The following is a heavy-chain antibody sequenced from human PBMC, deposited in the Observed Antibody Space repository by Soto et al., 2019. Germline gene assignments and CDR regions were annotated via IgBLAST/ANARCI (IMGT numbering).Heavy chain of an antibody. CDR2: IIPVLGTI. CDR1: KTTFSDYG. V-gene: IGHV1-69*06. J-gene: IGHJ4*02. Sequence: QVQLVQSGPEVKKPGSSVNISCTAPKTTFSDYGLNWVRQAPGQGLEWLGGIIPVLGTINYAQKFQGRVTINADKCSNTVYMAVSSLTSEDTAVYYCASGTLFCVGDFYFEHWGLGTVATVSS. CDR3: ASGTLFCVGDFYFEH. D-gene: IGHD2-21*02.